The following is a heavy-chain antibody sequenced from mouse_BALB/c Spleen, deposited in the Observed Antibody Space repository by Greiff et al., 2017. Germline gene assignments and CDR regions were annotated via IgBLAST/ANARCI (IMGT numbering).Heavy chain of an antibody. D-gene: IGHD1-1*01. CDR1: GFSLTGYG. V-gene: IGHV2-6-7*01. CDR3: ARDHYYGSSTPAWFAY. CDR2: IWGDGST. Sequence: VQLVESGPGLVAPSQSLSITCTVSGFSLTGYGVNWVRQPPGKGLEWLGMIWGDGSTDYNSALKSRLSISKDNSKSQVFLKMNSLQTDDTARYYCARDHYYGSSTPAWFAYWGQGTLVTVSA. J-gene: IGHJ3*01.